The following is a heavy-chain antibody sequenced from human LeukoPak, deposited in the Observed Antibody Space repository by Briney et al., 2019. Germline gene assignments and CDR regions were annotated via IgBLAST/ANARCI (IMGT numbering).Heavy chain of an antibody. V-gene: IGHV1-69*05. CDR2: IIPIFGTA. Sequence: TVKVSCKASGGTFSSYAISWVRQAPGQGLEWMGGIIPIFGTANYAQKFQGRVTITTDESTSTAYMELSSLRSEDTAVYYCAREGATVTTFWFDPWGQGTLVTVSS. CDR1: GGTFSSYA. CDR3: AREGATVTTFWFDP. D-gene: IGHD4-17*01. J-gene: IGHJ5*02.